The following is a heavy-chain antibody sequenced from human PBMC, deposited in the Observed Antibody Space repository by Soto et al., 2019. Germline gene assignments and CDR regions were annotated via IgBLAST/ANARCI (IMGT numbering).Heavy chain of an antibody. V-gene: IGHV1-18*04. Sequence: GASVKVSCKASGYMFSKYGISWVRQAPGQGLEWMGWISAYNGNTNYAQKFQGRVTITADESTSTAYMELSSLRSEDTAVYYCARVRQWLVPGDAFDIWGQGTMVTVSS. CDR3: ARVRQWLVPGDAFDI. CDR2: ISAYNGNT. D-gene: IGHD6-19*01. CDR1: GYMFSKYG. J-gene: IGHJ3*02.